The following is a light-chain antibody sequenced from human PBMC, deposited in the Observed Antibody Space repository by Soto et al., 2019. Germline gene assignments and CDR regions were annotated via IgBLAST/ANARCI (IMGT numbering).Light chain of an antibody. Sequence: DMVLTQSPGTLYFSPGERAILACRASHSGSSTSLAWYHQRPGQAPRLLIYHVSSRANGIPDRFSRSGSGTDFTLTISTLEPEDFAVYYCPQYGTSARTFGGGTRVEI. CDR3: PQYGTSART. J-gene: IGKJ4*01. CDR1: HSGSSTS. V-gene: IGKV3-20*01. CDR2: HVS.